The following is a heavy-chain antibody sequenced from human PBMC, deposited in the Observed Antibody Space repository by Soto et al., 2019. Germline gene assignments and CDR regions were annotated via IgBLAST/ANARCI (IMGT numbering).Heavy chain of an antibody. Sequence: EVQLVESGGGLVQPGGSLRLSCAASGLAVSNNYMSWVRQAPGKGLEWVAIIYSGGDTYYGDSVKGRFTVSRDNSKNTLYLQMNSLRAEDTAIYFWASGRVWCDCGVSEMEDCLDSWGQGTRVSVSS. D-gene: IGHD4-17*01. CDR3: ASGRVWCDCGVSEMEDCLDS. J-gene: IGHJ4*02. CDR2: IYSGGDT. V-gene: IGHV3-66*01. CDR1: GLAVSNNY.